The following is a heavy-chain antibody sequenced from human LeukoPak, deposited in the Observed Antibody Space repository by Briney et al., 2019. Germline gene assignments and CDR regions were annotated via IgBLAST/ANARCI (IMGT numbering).Heavy chain of an antibody. J-gene: IGHJ3*02. Sequence: SETLSLTCTVSGGSISSGDYYWSWIRQPPGKGLEWIGYTYYSGSTYYNPSLKSRVTISVDTSKNQFSLKLSSVTAADTAVYYCARVLVGGSYYEKWHAFDIWGQGTMVTVSS. CDR3: ARVLVGGSYYEKWHAFDI. CDR2: TYYSGST. D-gene: IGHD1-26*01. V-gene: IGHV4-30-4*08. CDR1: GGSISSGDYY.